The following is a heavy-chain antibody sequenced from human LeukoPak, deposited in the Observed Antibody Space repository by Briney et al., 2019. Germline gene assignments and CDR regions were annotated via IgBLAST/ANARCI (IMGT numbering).Heavy chain of an antibody. CDR1: GYTFIRYY. D-gene: IGHD3/OR15-3a*01. V-gene: IGHV1-46*01. CDR2: VNPSGDST. J-gene: IGHJ4*02. CDR3: ARWTTTYLDY. Sequence: ASVKVSCKASGYTFIRYYIHWVRQAPGQGLEWMGIVNPSGDSTNYAQKFQGKVTMTRDTSTSTVYMELSSLRSEDTAVYYCARWTTTYLDYWGQGTLVTVSS.